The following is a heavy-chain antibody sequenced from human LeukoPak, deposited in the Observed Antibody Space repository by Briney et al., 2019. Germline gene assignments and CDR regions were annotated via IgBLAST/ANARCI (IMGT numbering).Heavy chain of an antibody. CDR2: ISYDGSNK. Sequence: PGGSLRLSCAASGFTFSSYWMSWVRQAPGKGLEWVAVISYDGSNKYYADSVKGRSTISRDNSKNTLYLQMNSLRAEDTAVYYCAKDSTGYNWNYGWWYYYYGMDVWGQGTTVTVSS. V-gene: IGHV3-30*18. CDR1: GFTFSSYW. J-gene: IGHJ6*02. CDR3: AKDSTGYNWNYGWWYYYYGMDV. D-gene: IGHD1-7*01.